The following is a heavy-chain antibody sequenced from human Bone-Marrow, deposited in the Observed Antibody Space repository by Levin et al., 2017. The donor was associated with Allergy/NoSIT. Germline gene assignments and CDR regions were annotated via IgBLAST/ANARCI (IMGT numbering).Heavy chain of an antibody. CDR2: ISESGHKI. CDR3: AKDRPSRDGSAEGRFDS. J-gene: IGHJ4*02. D-gene: IGHD5-24*01. Sequence: QTGGSLRLSCAASGFTFSSNVMSWVRQAPGQGLEWVSGISESGHKIFYGDSVKGRFTISRDNSKNTLFLQMNSLRAEDSAVYYCAKDRPSRDGSAEGRFDSWGQGTLVTVSS. V-gene: IGHV3-23*01. CDR1: GFTFSSNV.